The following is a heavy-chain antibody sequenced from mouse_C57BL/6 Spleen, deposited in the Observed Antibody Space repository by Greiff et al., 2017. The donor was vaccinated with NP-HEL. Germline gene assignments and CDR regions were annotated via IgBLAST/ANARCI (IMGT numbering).Heavy chain of an antibody. CDR1: GYTFTSYW. CDR2: IYPGNSDT. D-gene: IGHD1-1*01. J-gene: IGHJ2*01. V-gene: IGHV1-5*01. CDR3: TSLITTVVRDY. Sequence: VQLQQSGTVLARPGASVKMSCKTSGYTFTSYWMHWVKQRPGQGLEWIGAIYPGNSDTSYNQKFKGKAKLTAVTSASTAYMELSSLTNEDSAVYYFTSLITTVVRDYWGQGSTLTVSS.